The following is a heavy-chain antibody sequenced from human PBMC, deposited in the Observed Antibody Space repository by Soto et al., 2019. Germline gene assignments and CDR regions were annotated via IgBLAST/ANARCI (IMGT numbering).Heavy chain of an antibody. J-gene: IGHJ6*04. CDR2: IKQDGSEK. CDR3: ARDARYNWNTHGV. D-gene: IGHD1-20*01. CDR1: GFTFSSYW. Sequence: GGSLRLSCAASGFTFSSYWMSWVRQAPGKGLEWVANIKQDGSEKYYVDSVKGRFTISRDNAKNSLYLQMNSLRAEDTAVYYCARDARYNWNTHGVWGKGTTVTVSS. V-gene: IGHV3-7*01.